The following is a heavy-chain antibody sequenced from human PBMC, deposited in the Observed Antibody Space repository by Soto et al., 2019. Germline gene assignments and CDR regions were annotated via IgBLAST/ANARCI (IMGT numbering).Heavy chain of an antibody. J-gene: IGHJ4*02. D-gene: IGHD1-7*01. Sequence: GGSLRLSCAASGFIVSYFGLHWVRQAPGKGLEWVAFISSDGGKAYYADSMKGRFTISRDNSKNTLDLQMNSLKPEDTAVYYCARDWAWNYDYWGQGTLVTVSS. CDR2: ISSDGGKA. V-gene: IGHV3-30-3*01. CDR3: ARDWAWNYDY. CDR1: GFIVSYFG.